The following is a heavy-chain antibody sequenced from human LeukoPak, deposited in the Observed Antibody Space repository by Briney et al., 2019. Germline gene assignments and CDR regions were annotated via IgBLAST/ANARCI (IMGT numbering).Heavy chain of an antibody. V-gene: IGHV4-39*01. CDR1: GGSISSSSYY. D-gene: IGHD3-22*01. CDR2: IYYSGST. CDR3: ARHRNPLYYDSSGYYLGVGWIDP. Sequence: SETLSLTCTVSGGSISSSSYYWGWIRQPPGKGLEWIGSIYYSGSTYYNPSLKSRVTISVDTSKNQFSLKLSSVTAADTAVYYCARHRNPLYYDSSGYYLGVGWIDPWGQGTLVTVSS. J-gene: IGHJ5*02.